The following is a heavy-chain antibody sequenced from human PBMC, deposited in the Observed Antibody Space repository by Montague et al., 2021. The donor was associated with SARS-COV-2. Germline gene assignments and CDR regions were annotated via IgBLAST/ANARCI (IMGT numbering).Heavy chain of an antibody. D-gene: IGHD3-9*01. V-gene: IGHV2-70*01. Sequence: VKPTQTLTLTCTFSGFSLSTSGMCVSWIRQPPGKALEWPALIDWDDDKYYSTSLKTRLTISKDTSKNQVVLTMTNMDPVDTATYCCARTYYDILPNLYYFDYWGQGTLVTVSS. CDR1: GFSLSTSGMC. CDR3: ARTYYDILPNLYYFDY. J-gene: IGHJ4*02. CDR2: IDWDDDK.